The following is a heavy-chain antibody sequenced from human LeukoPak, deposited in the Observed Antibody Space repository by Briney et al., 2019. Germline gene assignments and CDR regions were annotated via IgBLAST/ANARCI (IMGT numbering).Heavy chain of an antibody. CDR3: ARSPDWLRQYNYFDY. J-gene: IGHJ4*02. V-gene: IGHV3-7*01. CDR2: IKQDGSEK. Sequence: PGGSLRLSCAASGFTFSSYWMSWVRQAPGKGLEWVANIKQDGSEKYYVDSVKGRFTISRDNAKNSLYLQMNSLRAEDTAVYYCARSPDWLRQYNYFDYWGQGTLVTVSS. D-gene: IGHD5-12*01. CDR1: GFTFSSYW.